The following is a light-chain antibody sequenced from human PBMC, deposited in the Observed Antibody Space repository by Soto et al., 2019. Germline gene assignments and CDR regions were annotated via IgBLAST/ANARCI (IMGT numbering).Light chain of an antibody. CDR3: SSYTASNTWV. J-gene: IGLJ3*02. Sequence: QSALTQPASVSGSPGQSITISCTGTSSDVGSYNLVSWYQQHPGKVPKLMIYEVTHRPSGVSNRFSGSKSGNTASLTISGLQAEDETDYYCSSYTASNTWVFGGGTKVTV. CDR2: EVT. V-gene: IGLV2-14*02. CDR1: SSDVGSYNL.